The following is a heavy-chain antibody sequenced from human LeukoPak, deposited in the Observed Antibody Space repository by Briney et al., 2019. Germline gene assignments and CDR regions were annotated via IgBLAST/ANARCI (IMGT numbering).Heavy chain of an antibody. V-gene: IGHV3-30*18. Sequence: GRSLRLSCAASGFTFSSYGMHWVRQAPGKGLEWVAVISYDGSNKYYADSVKGRFTISRDNSKNTLYLQMNSLRAEDTAVYYCAKVLLWFGELFGFDYWGQGTLVTVSS. CDR2: ISYDGSNK. J-gene: IGHJ4*02. D-gene: IGHD3-10*01. CDR1: GFTFSSYG. CDR3: AKVLLWFGELFGFDY.